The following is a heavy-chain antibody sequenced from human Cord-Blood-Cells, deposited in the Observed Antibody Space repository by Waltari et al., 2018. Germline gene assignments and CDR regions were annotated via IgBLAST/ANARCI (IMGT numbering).Heavy chain of an antibody. CDR1: GFTFDDYA. Sequence: EVQLVESGGGLVQPGRSLRLSCAASGFTFDDYAMHWVRQAPGKGLEWVSGISWNSGILGDADSVKGRFTISRDNAKNSLYLQMNSLRAEDTALYYCAKDIGYYYDSSGYYNYWSQGTLVTVSS. CDR3: AKDIGYYYDSSGYYNY. CDR2: ISWNSGIL. D-gene: IGHD3-22*01. V-gene: IGHV3-9*01. J-gene: IGHJ4*02.